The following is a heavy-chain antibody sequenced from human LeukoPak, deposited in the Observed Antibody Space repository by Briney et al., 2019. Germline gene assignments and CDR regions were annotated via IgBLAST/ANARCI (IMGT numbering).Heavy chain of an antibody. D-gene: IGHD3-10*02. Sequence: GRSLRLSCAASGFTFSSFAMSWVRQAPGRGLEWVSLSSSSGSITYYADSVQGRFTISRDNSKNTLYLQMNSLRAEDTALYYCAKNRGMTMIGGGLDYWGQGTLVTVSS. J-gene: IGHJ4*02. CDR2: SSSSGSIT. CDR1: GFTFSSFA. CDR3: AKNRGMTMIGGGLDY. V-gene: IGHV3-23*01.